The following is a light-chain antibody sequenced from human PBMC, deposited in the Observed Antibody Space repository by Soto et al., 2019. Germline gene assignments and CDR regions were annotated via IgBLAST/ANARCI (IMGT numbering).Light chain of an antibody. CDR1: SSNIGSNS. CDR2: GNN. J-gene: IGLJ1*01. Sequence: QPVLTQPPSVSGTPGQRVTISCSGSSSNIGSNSVEWYQQLPGTAPKLLIYGNNQRPSGVPDRFSGSKAGTSASLAISGLQSGDEADYFCAAWDDSLTGLYVFGTGTKVTVL. V-gene: IGLV1-44*01. CDR3: AAWDDSLTGLYV.